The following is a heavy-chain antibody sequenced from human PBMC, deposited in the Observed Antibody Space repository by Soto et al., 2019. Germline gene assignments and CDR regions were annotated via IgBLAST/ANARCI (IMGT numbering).Heavy chain of an antibody. CDR1: GDSVSSNSAA. CDR3: ARLPAVVGGWFDP. Sequence: QVQLQQSGPGLVKPSQTLSLTCAISGDSVSSNSAAWNWIRQSPSRGLEWLGKTYYRSKWYNDYAASVKSRISIQPDTSKNQFSLQLNSVTPEDTAVYYCARLPAVVGGWFDPWGQGTLVTVSS. V-gene: IGHV6-1*01. CDR2: TYYRSKWYN. D-gene: IGHD1-26*01. J-gene: IGHJ5*02.